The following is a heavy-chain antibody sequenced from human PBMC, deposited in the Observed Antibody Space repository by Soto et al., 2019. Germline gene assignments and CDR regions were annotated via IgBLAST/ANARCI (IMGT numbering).Heavy chain of an antibody. V-gene: IGHV4-39*01. CDR3: ARGYSSGWWAYSHGLYYYYYGMYF. J-gene: IGHJ6*02. Sequence: PSETLSHTCTVSGGSISSSSYYWGWIRQPPGKGLEWIGSIYYSGSTYYNPSLKSRVTISVDTSKNQFSLKLSSVTAADTAVYYCARGYSSGWWAYSHGLYYYYYGMYFWGQGTKVPVSS. CDR2: IYYSGST. D-gene: IGHD6-19*01. CDR1: GGSISSSSYY.